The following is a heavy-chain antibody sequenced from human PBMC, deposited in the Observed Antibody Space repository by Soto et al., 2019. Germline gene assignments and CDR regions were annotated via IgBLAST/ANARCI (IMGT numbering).Heavy chain of an antibody. CDR1: GFTFGDYA. CDR3: TRGQEHLVPGFDY. CDR2: IRSKAYGGTT. Sequence: GGSLRLSCTASGFTFGDYAMSWVRQAPGKGLEWVGFIRSKAYGGTTEYAASVKGRFTISRDDSKSIAYLQMNSLKTEDTAVYYCTRGQEHLVPGFDYWGQGTLVTVSS. V-gene: IGHV3-49*04. D-gene: IGHD6-6*01. J-gene: IGHJ4*01.